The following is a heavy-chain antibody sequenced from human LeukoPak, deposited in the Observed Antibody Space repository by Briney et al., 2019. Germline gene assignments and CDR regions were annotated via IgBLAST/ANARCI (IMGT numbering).Heavy chain of an antibody. CDR2: ISSSGSTI. V-gene: IGHV3-11*04. CDR1: GFTFSDYY. D-gene: IGHD5-18*01. J-gene: IGHJ6*03. CDR3: ARDNVDTAMAYYYYYYMDV. Sequence: GGSLRLSCAASGFTFSDYYMSWIRQAPGKGLEWVSYISSSGSTIYYADSVKGRFTISRDNAKNSLYLQMNSLRAEDTAVCYCARDNVDTAMAYYYYYYMDVWGKGTTVTVSS.